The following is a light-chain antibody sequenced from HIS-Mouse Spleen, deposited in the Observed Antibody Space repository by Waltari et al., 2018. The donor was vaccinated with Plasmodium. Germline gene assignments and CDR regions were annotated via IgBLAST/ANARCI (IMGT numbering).Light chain of an antibody. V-gene: IGLV5-37*01. Sequence: QPVLTQPPSSSASPGASARPPCTLPSALTVVSSHIHWSQQTPGSPPRSLLYYYSDADKGQGSGVPSRFSGSKDASANTGILLISGLQSEDEADYYCMIWPSNASGVFGGGTKLTVL. CDR2: YYSDADK. CDR1: SALTVVSSH. CDR3: MIWPSNASGV. J-gene: IGLJ3*02.